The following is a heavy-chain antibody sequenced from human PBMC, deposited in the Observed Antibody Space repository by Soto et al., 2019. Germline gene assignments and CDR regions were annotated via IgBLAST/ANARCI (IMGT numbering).Heavy chain of an antibody. CDR3: ASRDYGYTFNI. D-gene: IGHD4-17*01. CDR2: MCYSGST. Sequence: SETLSLTCTVSGGSVTSGGFCWSWIRQHPGEGLEFIGYMCYSGSTNYNPSLKSRVAISIDTSKNQFSLTLTFVTAADTAVYYCASRDYGYTFNIWGQGTMVTVSS. V-gene: IGHV4-31*03. J-gene: IGHJ3*02. CDR1: GGSVTSGGFC.